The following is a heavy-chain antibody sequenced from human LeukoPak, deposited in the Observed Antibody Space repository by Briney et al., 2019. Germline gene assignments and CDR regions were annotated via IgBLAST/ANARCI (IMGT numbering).Heavy chain of an antibody. D-gene: IGHD2/OR15-2a*01. Sequence: ASVKVSCKTSGYTFTNYGISWVRQAPGQGLEWMGWVSPYNGNTHYAQNFQGRVTVTTDASTSTAYLELRSLRADDTAVYYCTRTVLDCKSGVRYDYWGQGTLVTVSS. J-gene: IGHJ4*02. V-gene: IGHV1-18*01. CDR1: GYTFTNYG. CDR3: TRTVLDCKSGVRYDY. CDR2: VSPYNGNT.